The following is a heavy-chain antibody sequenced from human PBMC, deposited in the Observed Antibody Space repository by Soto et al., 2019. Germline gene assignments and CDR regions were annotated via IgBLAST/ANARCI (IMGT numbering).Heavy chain of an antibody. V-gene: IGHV4-30-2*06. Sequence: ASETLSLTCTVSGGSISSGGYSWSWIRQSPGKGLEWIGYTYQSGSAYYNPSLKSRVTISVDRSKNQFSLNSTSVTAADTAVYYCARDYYGMDVWGQGTTVTVSS. CDR2: TYQSGSA. CDR3: ARDYYGMDV. J-gene: IGHJ6*02. CDR1: GGSISSGGYS.